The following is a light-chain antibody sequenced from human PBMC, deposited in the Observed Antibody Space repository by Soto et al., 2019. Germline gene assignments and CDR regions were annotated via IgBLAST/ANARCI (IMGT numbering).Light chain of an antibody. CDR3: SSYTSSSTLYV. CDR1: SSDVGGYNY. V-gene: IGLV2-14*01. Sequence: QSALTQPASVSGSPGQSITISCTGTSSDVGGYNYVSWYQQHPGKAPKLMIYDVSNRPSGVSNRFSGSKSGNTASLTISGPQAKDETDYYCSSYTSSSTLYVFGTGTKVTVL. CDR2: DVS. J-gene: IGLJ1*01.